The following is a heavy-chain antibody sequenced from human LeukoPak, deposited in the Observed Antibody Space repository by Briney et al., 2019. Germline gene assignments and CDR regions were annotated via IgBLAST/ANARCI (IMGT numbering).Heavy chain of an antibody. D-gene: IGHD4-17*01. CDR2: ISGSGGST. Sequence: GGSLRLSCAASGFTFSSYAMSWVRQAPGKGLEWVSAISGSGGSTYYADSVKGRFTISRDNSKNTLYLQMNSLRAEDTTVYYCAKSGDYGDLNWFDPWGQGTLVTVSS. CDR1: GFTFSSYA. V-gene: IGHV3-23*01. J-gene: IGHJ5*02. CDR3: AKSGDYGDLNWFDP.